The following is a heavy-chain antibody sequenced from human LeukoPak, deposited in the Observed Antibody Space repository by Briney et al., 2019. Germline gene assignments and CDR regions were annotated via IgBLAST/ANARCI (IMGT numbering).Heavy chain of an antibody. J-gene: IGHJ4*02. CDR3: AKGTAYADY. CDR1: GFTFSNYA. Sequence: QSGGSLRLSCAASGFTFSNYAMNCVRQAPGKGLEWVSAISGGGGSTYYADYADSVKGRFTISRDNSKNTLYLQMNSLTAEDTAVYFCAKGTAYADYWGQRTLVTVSS. V-gene: IGHV3-23*01. CDR2: ISGGGGST. D-gene: IGHD2-2*01.